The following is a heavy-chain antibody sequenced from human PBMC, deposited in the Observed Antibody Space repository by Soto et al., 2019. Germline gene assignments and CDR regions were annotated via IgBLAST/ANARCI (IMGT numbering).Heavy chain of an antibody. CDR1: GGTFSSYA. CDR3: AKDRSWELLTAFDI. CDR2: IIPIFGTA. D-gene: IGHD1-26*01. J-gene: IGHJ3*02. Sequence: QVQLVQSGAEVKKPGSSVKVSCKASGGTFSSYAISWVRQAPGQGLEWMGGIIPIFGTANYAQKFQGRVTITADKSTSTAYMELSSLRSEDTAVYYCAKDRSWELLTAFDIWGQGTMVTVSS. V-gene: IGHV1-69*06.